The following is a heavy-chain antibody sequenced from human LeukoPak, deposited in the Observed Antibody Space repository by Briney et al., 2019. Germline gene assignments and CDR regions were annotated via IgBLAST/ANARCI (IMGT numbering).Heavy chain of an antibody. CDR3: AGPGRAYFDY. J-gene: IGHJ4*02. V-gene: IGHV1-69*13. CDR2: IIPIFGTA. CDR1: GGTFSSYA. Sequence: ASVKVSCKASGGTFSSYAISWVRQAPGQGLEWVGGIIPIFGTANYAQKFQGRVTITADESTSTAYMELSSLRSEDTAVYYCAGPGRAYFDYWGQGTLVTVSS.